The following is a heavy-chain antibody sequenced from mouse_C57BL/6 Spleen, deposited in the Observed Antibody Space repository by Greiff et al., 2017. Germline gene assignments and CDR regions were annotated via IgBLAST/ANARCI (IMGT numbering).Heavy chain of an antibody. CDR1: GYAFSSSW. CDR3: ARSTLYYGSSYRYFDV. CDR2: IYPGDGDT. Sequence: QVQLKQSGPELVKPGASVKISCKASGYAFSSSWMNWVKQRPGKGLEWIGRIYPGDGDTNYNGKFKGKATLTADKSSSTAYMQLSSLTSADSAVYFCARSTLYYGSSYRYFDVWGTGTTVTVSS. D-gene: IGHD1-1*01. J-gene: IGHJ1*03. V-gene: IGHV1-82*01.